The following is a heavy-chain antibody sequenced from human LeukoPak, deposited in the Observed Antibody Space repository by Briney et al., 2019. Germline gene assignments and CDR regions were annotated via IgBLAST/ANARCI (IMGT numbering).Heavy chain of an antibody. Sequence: SETLSLTCAVSGYSISSGYSWGWIRQPPGKGLEWIGSIYHSGNTYSNPSLRSRVTISVDTSKNRFSLKLSSVTAADAAVYCCARDIDGNFDYWGQGTLVIVSS. CDR3: ARDIDGNFDY. CDR1: GYSISSGYS. CDR2: IYHSGNT. V-gene: IGHV4-38-2*02. J-gene: IGHJ4*02. D-gene: IGHD5-24*01.